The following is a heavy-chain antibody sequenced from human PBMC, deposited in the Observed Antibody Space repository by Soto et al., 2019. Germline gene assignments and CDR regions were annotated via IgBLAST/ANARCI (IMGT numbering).Heavy chain of an antibody. CDR1: GGSISSYY. Sequence: SETLSLTCTVSGGSISSYYWSWIRQPPGKGLEWIGYIYYSGSTNYNPSLKSRVTISVDTSKNQFSLKLSSVTAADTAVYYCARDLSGWTGGAFDIWGQGTMVTVSS. CDR2: IYYSGST. D-gene: IGHD6-19*01. V-gene: IGHV4-59*01. J-gene: IGHJ3*02. CDR3: ARDLSGWTGGAFDI.